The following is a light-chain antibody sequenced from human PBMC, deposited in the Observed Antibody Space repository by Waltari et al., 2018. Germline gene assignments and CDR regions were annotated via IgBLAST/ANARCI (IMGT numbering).Light chain of an antibody. Sequence: SYALTQPPSVSVAPGQTATITCGGDNSGIKSVHWDRQRPGQAPELVISYDSDRPSGTPERFSGSNSGNTATLTISRVEAGEEADYYCQVWDSSSDHWVFGGGTKLTVL. J-gene: IGLJ3*02. CDR2: YDS. V-gene: IGLV3-21*01. CDR3: QVWDSSSDHWV. CDR1: NSGIKS.